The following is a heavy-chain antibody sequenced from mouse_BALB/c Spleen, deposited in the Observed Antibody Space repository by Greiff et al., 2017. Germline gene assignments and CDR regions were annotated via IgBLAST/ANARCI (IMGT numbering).Heavy chain of an antibody. CDR2: ISSGGST. D-gene: IGHD6-1*01. CDR1: GFTFSSYA. CDR3: ARGPLWYFDV. V-gene: IGHV5-6-5*01. Sequence: EVQLVESGGGLVKPGGSLKLSCAASGFTFSSYAMSWVRQTPEKRLEWVASISSGGSTYYPDSVKGRFTISRDNARNILYLQMSSLRSEDTAMYYCARGPLWYFDVWGAGTTVTVSS. J-gene: IGHJ1*01.